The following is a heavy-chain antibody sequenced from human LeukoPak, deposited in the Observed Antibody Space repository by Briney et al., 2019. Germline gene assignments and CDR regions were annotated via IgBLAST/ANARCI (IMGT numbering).Heavy chain of an antibody. J-gene: IGHJ4*02. CDR2: IIPIFGTA. D-gene: IGHD7-27*01. CDR3: ARVNWGPYYFDY. Sequence: ASVKVSCKASGGTFSSYAISWVRQAPGRGLEWMGRIIPIFGTANYAQKFQGRVTITTDESTSTAYMELSSLRSEDTAVYYCARVNWGPYYFDYWGQGTLVTVSS. CDR1: GGTFSSYA. V-gene: IGHV1-69*05.